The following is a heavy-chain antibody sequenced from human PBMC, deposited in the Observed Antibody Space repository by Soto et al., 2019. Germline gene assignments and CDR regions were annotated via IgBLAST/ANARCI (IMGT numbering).Heavy chain of an antibody. CDR3: ARDSPSLAYCGGDCYSIDY. V-gene: IGHV1-2*02. J-gene: IGHJ4*02. CDR1: GYSFTDYY. D-gene: IGHD2-21*02. Sequence: ASVKVSCKTSGYSFTDYYMHWVRQAPGQGLEWMGWINPNSGGSNYPRKFQGRVTMTRDTSLNTVYMDVTRLRSDDTAVYYCARDSPSLAYCGGDCYSIDYWGPGTLVTVSS. CDR2: INPNSGGS.